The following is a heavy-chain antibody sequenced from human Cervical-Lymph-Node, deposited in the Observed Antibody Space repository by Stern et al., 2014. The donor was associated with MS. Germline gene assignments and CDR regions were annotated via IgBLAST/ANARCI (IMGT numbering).Heavy chain of an antibody. Sequence: QVQLVQSGGGVVQPGRSLRLSCAASGFTFSSYAMHWVRQAPGKGLEWVAVISYDGSNKYYADSVKGRFTISRDNSKNPLYLQMNSLRAEDTAVYYCAAYCSGGSCYFVWGQGTMVTVSS. J-gene: IGHJ3*01. V-gene: IGHV3-30*01. D-gene: IGHD2-15*01. CDR3: AAYCSGGSCYFV. CDR1: GFTFSSYA. CDR2: ISYDGSNK.